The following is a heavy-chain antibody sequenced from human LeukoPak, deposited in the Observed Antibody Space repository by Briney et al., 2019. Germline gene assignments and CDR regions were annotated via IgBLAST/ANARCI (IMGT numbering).Heavy chain of an antibody. J-gene: IGHJ3*02. CDR3: ARVSTVTNAFDI. CDR2: IYYSGST. D-gene: IGHD4-17*01. V-gene: IGHV4-30-4*08. Sequence: PSQTLSLTCTVSGGSISSGDYYWSWIRQPPGKGLEWIGYIYYSGSTYYNPSLKSRVTISVDTSKNQFSLKLSSVTAADTAVYYCARVSTVTNAFDIWGQGTMVTVSS. CDR1: GGSISSGDYY.